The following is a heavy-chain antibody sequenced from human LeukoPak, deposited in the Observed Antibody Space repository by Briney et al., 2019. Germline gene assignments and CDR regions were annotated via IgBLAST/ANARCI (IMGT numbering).Heavy chain of an antibody. Sequence: GGSLKLSCAASGFTFSGSAMHWVRQASGKGLEWVGRIRSKANSYATAYAASVKGRFTISRDDSKNTAYLQMNSLKTEDTAVYYCTYAFWSGYYTRNFDYWGQGTLVTVSS. CDR1: GFTFSGSA. CDR2: IRSKANSYAT. V-gene: IGHV3-73*01. CDR3: TYAFWSGYYTRNFDY. D-gene: IGHD3-3*01. J-gene: IGHJ4*02.